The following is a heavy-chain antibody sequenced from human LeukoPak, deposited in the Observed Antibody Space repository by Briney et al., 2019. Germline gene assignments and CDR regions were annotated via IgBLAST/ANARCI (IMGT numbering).Heavy chain of an antibody. J-gene: IGHJ3*02. Sequence: GGSLRLSCAASGFTFSSYWMSWVRQAPGKGLEWVANIKQDGSEKYYVDSVKGRFTISRDNAKNSLYLQMNSLRAEDTAVYYCARDPLRYYYGSGIDAFDIWGQGTMVTVSS. CDR2: IKQDGSEK. CDR1: GFTFSSYW. D-gene: IGHD3-10*01. V-gene: IGHV3-7*01. CDR3: ARDPLRYYYGSGIDAFDI.